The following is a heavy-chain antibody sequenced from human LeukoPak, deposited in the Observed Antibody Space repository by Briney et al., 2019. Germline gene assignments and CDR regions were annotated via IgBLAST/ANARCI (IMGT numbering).Heavy chain of an antibody. J-gene: IGHJ3*02. CDR3: ARGGLSTNDYGDYWDGAFDI. D-gene: IGHD4-17*01. CDR2: IWYDGSNK. Sequence: GGSLRLSCAASGFTFSSYGMHWVRQAPGKGLEGVAVIWYDGSNKYYADSVKGRFTISRDNSKNTLYLRMNSLRAEDTAVYYCARGGLSTNDYGDYWDGAFDIWGQGTMVTVSS. V-gene: IGHV3-33*01. CDR1: GFTFSSYG.